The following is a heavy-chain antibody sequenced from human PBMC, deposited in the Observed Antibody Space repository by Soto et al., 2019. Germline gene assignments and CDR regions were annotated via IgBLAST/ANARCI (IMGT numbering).Heavy chain of an antibody. J-gene: IGHJ3*02. CDR2: ISWNSGSI. D-gene: IGHD2-15*01. CDR1: GFTFDDYA. V-gene: IGHV3-9*01. CDR3: AKDMEGYCSGGSCYSGAFDI. Sequence: GGSLRLSCAASGFTFDDYAMHWVRQAPGKGLEWVSGISWNSGSIGYADSVKGRFTISRDNAKNSMYLQMNSLRAEDTALYYCAKDMEGYCSGGSCYSGAFDIWGQGTMVTVSS.